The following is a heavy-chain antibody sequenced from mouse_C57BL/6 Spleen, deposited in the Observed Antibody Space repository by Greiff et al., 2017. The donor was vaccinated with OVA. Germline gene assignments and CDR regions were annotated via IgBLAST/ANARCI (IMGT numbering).Heavy chain of an antibody. CDR3: TRCRRDSSHSWEFAY. V-gene: IGHV1-15*01. CDR1: GYTFTDYE. D-gene: IGHD4-1*01. CDR2: IDPETGGT. J-gene: IGHJ3*01. Sequence: VQGVESGAELVRPGASVTLSCKASGYTFTDYEMHWVKQTPVHGLEWIGAIDPETGGTAYNQKFKGKAILTADKSSSTAYMELRSLTSEDSAVYYCTRCRRDSSHSWEFAYWGQGTLVTVSA.